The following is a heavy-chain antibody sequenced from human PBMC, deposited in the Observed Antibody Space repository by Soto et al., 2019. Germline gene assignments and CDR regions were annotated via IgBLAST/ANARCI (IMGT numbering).Heavy chain of an antibody. V-gene: IGHV4-39*01. J-gene: IGHJ4*02. D-gene: IGHD2-21*02. CDR3: ARQRTSVVTQAYFDS. Sequence: GWIRQPPGKGLEWIGSIYYSGSTYNNPSLRSRVSMSVDTSKNQFSLKLRSVTAADTALYYCARQRTSVVTQAYFDSWGQGSLVTVSS. CDR2: IYYSGST.